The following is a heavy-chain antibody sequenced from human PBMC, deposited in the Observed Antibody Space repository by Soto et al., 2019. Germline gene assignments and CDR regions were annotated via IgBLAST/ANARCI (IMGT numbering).Heavy chain of an antibody. D-gene: IGHD2-2*01. CDR3: ARGLRGRYCSSTSCPRGHYYYYMDV. CDR1: GYTFTSYD. J-gene: IGHJ6*03. CDR2: MNPNSGNT. V-gene: IGHV1-8*01. Sequence: ASVKVSCKASGYTFTSYDINWVRQATGQGLEWMGWMNPNSGNTGYAQKFQGRVTMTRNTSIGTAYMELSSPRSEDTAVYYCARGLRGRYCSSTSCPRGHYYYYMDVWGKGTTVTVSS.